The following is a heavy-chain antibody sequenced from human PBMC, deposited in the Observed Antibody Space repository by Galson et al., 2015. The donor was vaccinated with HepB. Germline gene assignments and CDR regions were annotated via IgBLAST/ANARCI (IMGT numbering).Heavy chain of an antibody. CDR2: ISYDGSNK. Sequence: SLRLSCAASGFTFSSYAMHWVRQAPGKGLEWVAVISYDGSNKYYADSVKGRFTISRDNSKNTLYLQMNSLRAEDTAVYYCARAQVVVVAATWNRNWFDPWGQGTLVTVSS. CDR1: GFTFSSYA. D-gene: IGHD2-15*01. V-gene: IGHV3-30-3*01. CDR3: ARAQVVVVAATWNRNWFDP. J-gene: IGHJ5*02.